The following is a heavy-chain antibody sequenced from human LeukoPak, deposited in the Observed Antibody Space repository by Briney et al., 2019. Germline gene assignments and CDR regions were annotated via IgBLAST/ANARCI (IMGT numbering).Heavy chain of an antibody. CDR2: ISYDGSNK. D-gene: IGHD6-19*01. CDR3: AKAGSSGWYGLGY. Sequence: GRSLRLSCAASGFTFSSYGMHWVRQAPGKGLEWVAVISYDGSNKYYADSVKGRFTISRDNSKNTLYLQMNSLRAGDTAVYYCAKAGSSGWYGLGYWGQGTLVTVSS. CDR1: GFTFSSYG. V-gene: IGHV3-30*18. J-gene: IGHJ4*02.